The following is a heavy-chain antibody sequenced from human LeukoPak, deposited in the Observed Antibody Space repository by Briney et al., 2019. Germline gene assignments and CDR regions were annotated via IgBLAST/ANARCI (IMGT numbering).Heavy chain of an antibody. V-gene: IGHV4-38-2*01. Sequence: SETLSLTCAVSGYSISSGYYWGWIRQPPGKGLEWIGSNYHSGSTYYNPSLKSRVTISVDTSKNQFSLKLSSVTAADTAVYYCARHSTYSSSDYWGQGTLVTVSS. CDR3: ARHSTYSSSDY. D-gene: IGHD6-6*01. J-gene: IGHJ4*02. CDR1: GYSISSGYY. CDR2: NYHSGST.